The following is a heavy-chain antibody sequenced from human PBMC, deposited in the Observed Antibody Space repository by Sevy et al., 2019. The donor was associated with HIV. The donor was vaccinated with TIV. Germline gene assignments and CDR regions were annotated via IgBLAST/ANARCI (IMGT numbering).Heavy chain of an antibody. V-gene: IGHV3-48*02. J-gene: IGHJ3*02. D-gene: IGHD5-18*01. CDR2: ISSSSSTI. CDR1: GFTFSSYS. CDR3: AREKGYSYSIAFDI. Sequence: GESLKISCAASGFTFSSYSMNWVRQAPGKGLEWVSYISSSSSTIYYADSVKGRFTISRDNAKNSLYLQMNSLRDEDTAVYYCAREKGYSYSIAFDIWGQGTMVTVSS.